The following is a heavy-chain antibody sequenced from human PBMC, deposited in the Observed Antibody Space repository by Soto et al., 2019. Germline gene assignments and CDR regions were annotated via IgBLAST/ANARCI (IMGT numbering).Heavy chain of an antibody. CDR2: IRSKAYGGTT. Sequence: EVQLVESGGGLVQPGRSLRLSCTASGFTFGDYAMSWVRQAPGKGLEWVGFIRSKAYGGTTEYAASVKGRFTISRDDSKSIAYRQMNSLKTEDTAVYYCTRDAYFDYWGQGTLVTVSS. V-gene: IGHV3-49*04. J-gene: IGHJ4*02. CDR3: TRDAYFDY. CDR1: GFTFGDYA.